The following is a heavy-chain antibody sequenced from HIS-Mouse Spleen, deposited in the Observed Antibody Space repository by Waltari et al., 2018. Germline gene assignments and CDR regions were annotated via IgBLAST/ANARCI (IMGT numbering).Heavy chain of an antibody. J-gene: IGHJ5*02. CDR2: INHSGST. CDR3: ARGQSSSSWFDP. V-gene: IGHV4-34*01. Sequence: QVQLQQWGAGLLKPSETLSLTCAVYGGSFSGYYWSWIRQPPGKGLEWIGEINHSGSTNYTPSLKSRVTISVDTSKNQFSLKLSSVTAADTAVYYCARGQSSSSWFDPWGQGTLVTVSS. CDR1: GGSFSGYY. D-gene: IGHD6-6*01.